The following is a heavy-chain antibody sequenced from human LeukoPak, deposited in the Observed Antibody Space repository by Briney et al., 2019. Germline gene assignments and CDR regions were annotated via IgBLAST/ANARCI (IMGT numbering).Heavy chain of an antibody. V-gene: IGHV3-23*01. CDR1: GFTFSSYA. J-gene: IGHJ4*02. Sequence: GGSLRLSCAASGFTFSSYAMSWVRQVPGKGLEWVSALSGSGGSTYYADSVKGRFTISRDNSKNTLYLQMNSLRAEDTAVYYCAKDAPVNIVVVPAANSWGQGTLVTVSS. D-gene: IGHD2-2*01. CDR3: AKDAPVNIVVVPAANS. CDR2: LSGSGGST.